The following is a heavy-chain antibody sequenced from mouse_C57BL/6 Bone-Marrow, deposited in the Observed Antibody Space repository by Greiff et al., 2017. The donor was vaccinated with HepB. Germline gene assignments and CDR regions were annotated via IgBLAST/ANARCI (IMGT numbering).Heavy chain of an antibody. CDR1: GYTFTSYW. D-gene: IGHD2-1*01. CDR3: ARKGGNAGFAY. CDR2: IHPNSGST. Sequence: QVHVKQPGAELVKPGASVKLSCKASGYTFTSYWMHWVKQRPGQGLEWIGMIHPNSGSTNYNEKFTSKATLTVDKSSSTAYMQLSSLTSEDSAVYYGARKGGNAGFAYWGQGTLVTVSA. J-gene: IGHJ3*01. V-gene: IGHV1-64*01.